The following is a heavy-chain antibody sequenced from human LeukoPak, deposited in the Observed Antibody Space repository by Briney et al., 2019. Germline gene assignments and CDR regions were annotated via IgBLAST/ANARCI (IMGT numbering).Heavy chain of an antibody. Sequence: GGSLRLSCAASGFTFDDYGMSWVRQAPGKGLEWVSGINWNGGSTGYADSVKGRFTISRDNAKNSLYLQMNSLRAEDTALYYCARGRGYSYGYLVDYWGQGTLVTVSS. J-gene: IGHJ4*02. D-gene: IGHD5-18*01. CDR3: ARGRGYSYGYLVDY. CDR1: GFTFDDYG. V-gene: IGHV3-20*04. CDR2: INWNGGST.